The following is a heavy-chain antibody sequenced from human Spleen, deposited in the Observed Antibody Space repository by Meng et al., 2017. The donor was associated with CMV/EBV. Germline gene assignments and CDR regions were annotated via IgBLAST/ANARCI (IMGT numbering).Heavy chain of an antibody. CDR1: GGSISSSSYY. CDR2: IYYNGNT. J-gene: IGHJ3*01. Sequence: GSLRLSCTVSGGSISSSSYYWGWIRQPPGKGLEWIGSIYYNGNTYYNPSLKSRVSMSMDTSKNHFSLKLTSLAAADTAIYYCARGISVFRTRSAFDFWGRGTMVTVSS. CDR3: ARGISVFRTRSAFDF. D-gene: IGHD3-3*01. V-gene: IGHV4-39*07.